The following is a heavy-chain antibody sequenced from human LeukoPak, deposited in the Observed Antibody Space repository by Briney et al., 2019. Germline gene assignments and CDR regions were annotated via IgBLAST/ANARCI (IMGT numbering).Heavy chain of an antibody. J-gene: IGHJ3*02. V-gene: IGHV4-39*07. CDR1: GGSISSSSYY. D-gene: IGHD1-1*01. CDR3: ARRWRLLEARPFDI. CDR2: IYYSGST. Sequence: PSETLSLTCTVSGGSISSSSYYWGWIRQPPGKGLEWIGSIYYSGSTYYNPSLKSRVTISVDTSKNQFSLKLSSVTAADTAVYYCARRWRLLEARPFDIWGQGTMVTVSS.